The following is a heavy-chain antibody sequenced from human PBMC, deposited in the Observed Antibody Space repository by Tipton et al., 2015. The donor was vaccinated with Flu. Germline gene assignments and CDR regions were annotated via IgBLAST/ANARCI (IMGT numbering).Heavy chain of an antibody. CDR2: ISAYNGNT. D-gene: IGHD2-2*01. CDR3: ARYCSSTSCGYYYYMDV. Sequence: QSGAEVKKPGASVKVSCKASGYTFTSYGISWVRQAPGQGLEWMGWISAYNGNTNYAQKLQGRVTMTTDTSTSTAYMELRSLRSDDTAVYYCARYCSSTSCGYYYYMDVWGKGTTVTVSS. V-gene: IGHV1-18*04. J-gene: IGHJ6*03. CDR1: GYTFTSYG.